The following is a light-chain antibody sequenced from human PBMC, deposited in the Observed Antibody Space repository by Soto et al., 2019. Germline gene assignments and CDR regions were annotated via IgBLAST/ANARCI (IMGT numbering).Light chain of an antibody. CDR2: DAS. Sequence: EVVLTQSPATLSLSPGERATLSCRASESVFGYLAWYQHKPGQAPRLLIYDASNRATGVPARFSGSGSGTDFTLTISSLQPEDFAVYYCQQRYRWPPITFGQGTRLDNK. V-gene: IGKV3-11*01. CDR1: ESVFGY. CDR3: QQRYRWPPIT. J-gene: IGKJ5*01.